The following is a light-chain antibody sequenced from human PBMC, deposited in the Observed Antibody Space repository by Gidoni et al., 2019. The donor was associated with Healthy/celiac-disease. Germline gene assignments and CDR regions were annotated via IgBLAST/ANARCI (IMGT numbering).Light chain of an antibody. V-gene: IGKV1-5*03. CDR1: QSISSW. Sequence: DIQLTQSPPTLSASVGDRVTITCRASQSISSWLAWYQQKPGKASKLLIYKASSLESGVQSRFIGSGAWTEFTLTISSLQPDDFATDYCQQYNSYSPRTFGQGTKVEIK. CDR3: QQYNSYSPRT. CDR2: KAS. J-gene: IGKJ1*01.